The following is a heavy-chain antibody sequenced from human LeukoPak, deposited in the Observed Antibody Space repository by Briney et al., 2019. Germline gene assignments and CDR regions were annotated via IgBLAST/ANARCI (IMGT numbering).Heavy chain of an antibody. J-gene: IGHJ5*02. CDR2: IKPDGSEK. CDR1: GFPFSIYW. Sequence: PGGSLRLSCAASGFPFSIYWMTWVRQAPGKGLEWVANIKPDGSEKYYVDSAKGRFTISRDNAKNSLYLQMNSPRAEDTAVYYCVRGSSGTVVRGVSWAWFDPWGQGTLVSVSS. V-gene: IGHV3-7*05. CDR3: VRGSSGTVVRGVSWAWFDP. D-gene: IGHD3-10*01.